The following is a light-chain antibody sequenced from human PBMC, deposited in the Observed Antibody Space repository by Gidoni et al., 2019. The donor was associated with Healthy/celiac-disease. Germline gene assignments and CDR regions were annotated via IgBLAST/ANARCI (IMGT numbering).Light chain of an antibody. CDR3: QQYNNWPPEDLT. V-gene: IGKV3-15*01. J-gene: IGKJ1*01. CDR1: QSVSSN. CDR2: GAS. Sequence: EIVLTQSPATLSVSPGERATLSCRASQSVSSNLAWYQQKPGQAPRLLIYGASTRATGIPARFSGSGSGTEFTLTISSLQSEDFAVYYCQQYNNWPPEDLTFXQXTKVEIK.